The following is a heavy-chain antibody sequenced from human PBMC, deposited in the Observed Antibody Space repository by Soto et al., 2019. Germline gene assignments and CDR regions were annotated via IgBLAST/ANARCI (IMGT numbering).Heavy chain of an antibody. CDR1: GGTFSSYA. Sequence: SVKVSCKASGGTFSSYAISWVRQAPGQGLEWMGGIIPIFGTANHAQKFQGRVTITADESTSTAYMELSSLRSEDTAVYYCARMYYYDSSGYYYDYWGHGTLVTVSS. J-gene: IGHJ4*01. CDR2: IIPIFGTA. D-gene: IGHD3-22*01. V-gene: IGHV1-69*13. CDR3: ARMYYYDSSGYYYDY.